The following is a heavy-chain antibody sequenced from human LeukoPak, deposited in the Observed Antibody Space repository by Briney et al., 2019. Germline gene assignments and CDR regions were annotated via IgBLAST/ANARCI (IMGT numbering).Heavy chain of an antibody. CDR1: GFTFSVYG. J-gene: IGHJ1*01. D-gene: IGHD2-15*01. Sequence: GGSLRLSCAASGFTFSVYGMHWVRQAPGKGQEWVAFIRYDGSNKDYTDSVKGRFTTSRDNSKNTLYLQMNSLRAEDTAVYYCAKDLFGYCSGGSCFASNWGQGTLVTVSS. CDR3: AKDLFGYCSGGSCFASN. V-gene: IGHV3-30*02. CDR2: IRYDGSNK.